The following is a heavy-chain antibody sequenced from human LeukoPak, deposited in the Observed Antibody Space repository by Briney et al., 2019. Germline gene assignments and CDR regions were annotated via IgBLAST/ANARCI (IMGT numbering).Heavy chain of an antibody. CDR2: ISSSGITI. J-gene: IGHJ4*02. CDR3: AREGLGGYYFDS. V-gene: IGHV3-11*01. CDR1: GFTFSDYY. Sequence: GGSLRLSCAASGFTFSDYYMSWIRQAPGKGLERVSYISSSGITIHYADSVKGRFTISRDYANNSLYLQMNSLRAEDTAVYYCAREGLGGYYFDSWGQGTLVTVSS. D-gene: IGHD3-16*01.